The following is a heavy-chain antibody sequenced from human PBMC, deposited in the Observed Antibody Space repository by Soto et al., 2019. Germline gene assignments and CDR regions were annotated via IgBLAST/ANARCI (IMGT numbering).Heavy chain of an antibody. V-gene: IGHV4-61*01. D-gene: IGHD2-15*01. CDR2: IYYTGST. J-gene: IGHJ5*02. CDR3: ASALYCSGGSCSFDP. CDR1: GGSVSSGNYY. Sequence: QVQLQESGPGLVKPSEILSLTCTVSGGSVSSGNYYWSWIRQPPGKGLEWIGFIYYTGSTSYNPSLKSRVTISMDTSKNQFSLKLTSVTAADTAVYYCASALYCSGGSCSFDPWGQGTLVTVSS.